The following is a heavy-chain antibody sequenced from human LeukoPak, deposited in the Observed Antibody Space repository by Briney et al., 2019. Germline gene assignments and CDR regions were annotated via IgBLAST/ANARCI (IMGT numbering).Heavy chain of an antibody. Sequence: ASVKVSCKASVYTFTSYYMHWVRQAPGQGLEWMGIINPSGGSTSYAQKFQGRVTMTRDTSTSTVYMELSSLRSEDTAVYYCARGARQQLDRYWLAYWGQGTLVTVSS. D-gene: IGHD6-13*01. CDR2: INPSGGST. CDR3: ARGARQQLDRYWLAY. J-gene: IGHJ4*02. V-gene: IGHV1-46*01. CDR1: VYTFTSYY.